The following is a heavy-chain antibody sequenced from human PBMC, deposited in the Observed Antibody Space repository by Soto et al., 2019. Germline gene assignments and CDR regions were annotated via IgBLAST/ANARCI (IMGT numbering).Heavy chain of an antibody. Sequence: ASVKVSCKASGDTFSSYAISWVRQAPGQGLEWMGGIIPIFGTANYAQKFQGRVTITADESTSTAYMELSSLRSEDTAVYYCARDDPEVDSSSSDYFDYWGQGTLVTVSS. D-gene: IGHD6-6*01. J-gene: IGHJ4*02. CDR3: ARDDPEVDSSSSDYFDY. CDR1: GDTFSSYA. CDR2: IIPIFGTA. V-gene: IGHV1-69*13.